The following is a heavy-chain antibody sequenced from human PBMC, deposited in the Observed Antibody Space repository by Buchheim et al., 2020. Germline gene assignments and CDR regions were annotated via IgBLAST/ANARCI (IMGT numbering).Heavy chain of an antibody. Sequence: EVQLLESGGGLVQPGGSLRLSCAASGFTFSSLAMNWVRQAPGKGLEWVSGISGGGGSTYYADSVKGRFTISRDNSKNMLYLQMNSLRAEDTAVYYCAKAGRYSGDGYPDYWGQGSL. CDR2: ISGGGGST. CDR1: GFTFSSLA. J-gene: IGHJ4*02. V-gene: IGHV3-23*01. D-gene: IGHD5-12*01. CDR3: AKAGRYSGDGYPDY.